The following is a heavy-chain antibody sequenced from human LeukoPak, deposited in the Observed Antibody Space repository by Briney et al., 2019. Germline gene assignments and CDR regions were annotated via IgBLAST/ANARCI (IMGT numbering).Heavy chain of an antibody. D-gene: IGHD4-17*01. V-gene: IGHV1-2*02. CDR3: ARVVRMTTVTPFDY. Sequence: ASVKVSCKASGYTFTGYYMHCVRQAPGQGLEWMGWINPNSGGTNYAQKFQGRVTMTRDTSISTAYMELSRLRSDDTAVYYCARVVRMTTVTPFDYWGQGTLVTVSS. CDR1: GYTFTGYY. CDR2: INPNSGGT. J-gene: IGHJ4*02.